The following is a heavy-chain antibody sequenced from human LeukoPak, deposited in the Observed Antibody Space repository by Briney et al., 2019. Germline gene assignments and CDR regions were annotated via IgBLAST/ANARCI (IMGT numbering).Heavy chain of an antibody. Sequence: GASVKVSCKASGYTSTSSGISWVRQAPGQGLEWMGWISTYTGYSKYAQNLQGRVTMTADTSTSTAYMELSSLRSDDTAVYYCAKNSSGGYSDYWGQGTLVTVSS. D-gene: IGHD6-19*01. V-gene: IGHV1-18*01. CDR3: AKNSSGGYSDY. CDR1: GYTSTSSG. J-gene: IGHJ4*02. CDR2: ISTYTGYS.